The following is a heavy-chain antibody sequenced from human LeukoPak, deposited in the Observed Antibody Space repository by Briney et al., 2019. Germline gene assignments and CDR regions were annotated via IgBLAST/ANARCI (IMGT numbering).Heavy chain of an antibody. CDR2: INRDGTTT. CDR1: GFSLSNSW. J-gene: IGHJ4*02. CDR3: ASDPYLANFWTGYPHY. V-gene: IGHV3-74*01. D-gene: IGHD3/OR15-3a*01. Sequence: GGSLRLSRAASGFSLSNSWTHWVRQAPGKGLVCVSRINRDGTTTYYADSLKGRFTISRDNHKNTLFLQMNSLRPEDRALYYCASDPYLANFWTGYPHYWGQGPLVRVSS.